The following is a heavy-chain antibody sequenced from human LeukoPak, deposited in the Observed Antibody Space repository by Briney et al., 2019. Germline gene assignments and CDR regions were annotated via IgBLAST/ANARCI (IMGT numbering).Heavy chain of an antibody. CDR2: ISSSSSYI. CDR3: ARIARGIAVAGTVY. V-gene: IGHV3-21*01. D-gene: IGHD6-19*01. Sequence: GGSLRLSCAASGFTFSSYSMNWVRQAPGKGLEWVSSISSSSSYIYYADSVKGRFTISRDNAKNSLYLQMNSLRAEDTAVYYCARIARGIAVAGTVYWGQGTLVTVSS. J-gene: IGHJ4*02. CDR1: GFTFSSYS.